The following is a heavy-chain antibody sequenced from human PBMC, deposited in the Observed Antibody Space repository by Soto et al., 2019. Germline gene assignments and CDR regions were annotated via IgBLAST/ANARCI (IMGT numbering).Heavy chain of an antibody. D-gene: IGHD2-15*01. Sequence: LSETLSLTCTVSGGSIRNGAYYWSWSRHVPGKGLEWIGYIYYRGNSHYNPSLESRVSISIDMAKNQFTLKMASVTAADTAIYFWARDQRIEAADCDYWGPGILVT. J-gene: IGHJ4*02. CDR3: ARDQRIEAADCDY. V-gene: IGHV4-30-4*01. CDR2: IYYRGNS. CDR1: GGSIRNGAYY.